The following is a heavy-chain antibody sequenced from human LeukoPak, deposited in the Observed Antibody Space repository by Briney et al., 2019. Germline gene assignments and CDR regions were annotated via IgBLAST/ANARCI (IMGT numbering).Heavy chain of an antibody. CDR1: GFTVSSNY. J-gene: IGHJ4*02. Sequence: GGSLRLSCAASGFTVSSNYMSWVRQAPGKGLEWVSVIYSGGSIDYADSVKGRFTISRDYSKNTLHLQMNSLRVEDTAVYYCARANGDPLYFDYWGQGTLVSVSS. CDR2: IYSGGSI. CDR3: ARANGDPLYFDY. V-gene: IGHV3-66*01. D-gene: IGHD4-17*01.